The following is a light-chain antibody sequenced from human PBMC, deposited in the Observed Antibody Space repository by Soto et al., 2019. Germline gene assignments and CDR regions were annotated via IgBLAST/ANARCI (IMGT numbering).Light chain of an antibody. CDR3: QQYGSSPKT. V-gene: IGKV3-20*01. J-gene: IGKJ1*01. CDR2: DAS. Sequence: EIVLTQSPATLSLSPGDRATLSCRASQSVSIYLAWYQQKPGQAPRLLIYDASNRAPGIPDRFSGSGSGTDFTLTISRLEPEDFAVYYCQQYGSSPKTFGQGTKVEIK. CDR1: QSVSIY.